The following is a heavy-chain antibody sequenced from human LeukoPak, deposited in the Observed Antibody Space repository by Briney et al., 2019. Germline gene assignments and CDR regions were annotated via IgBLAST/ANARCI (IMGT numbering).Heavy chain of an antibody. CDR3: ARLEVTVVATIDY. CDR2: ISSSGSTI. V-gene: IGHV3-48*03. Sequence: GGSLRLSCAASGFTFSSYEMNWVRQAPGKGLEWVSYISSSGSTIYDADSVKGRFTISRDNAKNSLYLQMNSLRAEDTAVYYCARLEVTVVATIDYWGQGTLVTVSS. CDR1: GFTFSSYE. D-gene: IGHD5-12*01. J-gene: IGHJ4*02.